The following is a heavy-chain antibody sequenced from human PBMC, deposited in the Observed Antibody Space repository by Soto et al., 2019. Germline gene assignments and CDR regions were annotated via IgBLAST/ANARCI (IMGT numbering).Heavy chain of an antibody. CDR3: AKPPPYCSSNTCYFPFDS. D-gene: IGHD2-2*01. CDR2: ISAAGGSA. J-gene: IGHJ5*01. Sequence: EVQLLESGGGLVQPGGSLRVSCAASGFTFSSYGMSWVRQAPGKGLEWVSSISAAGGSAYYADPVKGRFTISRDNSKNTLYLQMNSLIAEDMAEYSCAKPPPYCSSNTCYFPFDSWGQGTLVTVSS. CDR1: GFTFSSYG. V-gene: IGHV3-23*01.